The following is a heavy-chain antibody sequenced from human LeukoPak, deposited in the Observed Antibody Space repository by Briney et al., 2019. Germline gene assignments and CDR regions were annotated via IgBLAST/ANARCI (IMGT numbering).Heavy chain of an antibody. CDR1: GFTVSSNY. CDR3: ARRQWLVHDWNALDI. CDR2: IYSGGST. V-gene: IGHV3-66*04. J-gene: IGHJ3*02. Sequence: GGSLRLSCAASGFTVSSNYMRWVRQAPGKGLEWVSVIYSGGSTYYADSVKGRFTISRDNSKNTLYLQMNSLRAEDTAVYYCARRQWLVHDWNALDIWGQGTMVTVSS. D-gene: IGHD6-19*01.